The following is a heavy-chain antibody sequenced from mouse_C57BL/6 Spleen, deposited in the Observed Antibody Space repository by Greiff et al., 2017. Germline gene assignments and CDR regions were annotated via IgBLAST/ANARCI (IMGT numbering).Heavy chain of an antibody. Sequence: QVQLKQPGAELVKPGASVKLSCKASGYTFTSYWMQWVKQRPGQGLEWIGEIDPSDSYTNYNQKFKGKATLTVDPSSSTAYMQLSSLTSEDSAVYYCARGTAQAPFDYWGQGTTLTVSS. CDR1: GYTFTSYW. D-gene: IGHD3-2*02. CDR3: ARGTAQAPFDY. J-gene: IGHJ2*01. CDR2: IDPSDSYT. V-gene: IGHV1-50*01.